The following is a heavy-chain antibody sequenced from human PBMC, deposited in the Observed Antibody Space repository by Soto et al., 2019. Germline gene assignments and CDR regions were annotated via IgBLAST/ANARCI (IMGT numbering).Heavy chain of an antibody. CDR2: ISSRSNYI. D-gene: IGHD6-13*01. J-gene: IGHJ4*02. CDR1: GFNFSSYS. V-gene: IGHV3-21*01. CDR3: ARGSSSSLDY. Sequence: EVQLVESGGGLGKPGGSLRLSGAASGFNFSSYSMNWVRQAPGKGLEWVSSISSRSNYIYDADSVKGRFTISRDNAKNSLYLQLNSLRAEDTAVYYCARGSSSSLDYWGQGTLVNVSS.